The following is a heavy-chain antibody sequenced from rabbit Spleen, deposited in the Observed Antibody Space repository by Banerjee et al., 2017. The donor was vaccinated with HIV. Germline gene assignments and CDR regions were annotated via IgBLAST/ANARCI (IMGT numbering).Heavy chain of an antibody. Sequence: QEQLVESGGGLVQPGGSLKLSCKTSGFDFSDYGVSWVRQAPGKGLEWIGYIDPVFGSTYYATWVNGRFTISSHNAQNTLYLQLNSLTAADTATYFCARDSNSYNFNLWGPGTLVTVS. CDR3: ARDSNSYNFNL. D-gene: IGHD8-1*01. CDR2: IDPVFGST. CDR1: GFDFSDYG. V-gene: IGHV1S47*01. J-gene: IGHJ4*01.